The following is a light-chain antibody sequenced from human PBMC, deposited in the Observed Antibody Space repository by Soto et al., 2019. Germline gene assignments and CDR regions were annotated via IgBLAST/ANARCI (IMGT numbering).Light chain of an antibody. CDR2: DAS. CDR1: QSISTW. Sequence: DIQMTQSPSTVSASVGDGVTITCRASQSISTWLAWYQQKPGKAPKLLIYDASTLESGVPSGFSGSGSGTEFTLTISSLQHDDFATYYCQQYNSYPSTFGQGTKLEIK. J-gene: IGKJ2*01. V-gene: IGKV1-5*01. CDR3: QQYNSYPST.